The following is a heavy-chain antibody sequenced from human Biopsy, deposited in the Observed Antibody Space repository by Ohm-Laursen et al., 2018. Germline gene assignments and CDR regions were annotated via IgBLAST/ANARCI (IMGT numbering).Heavy chain of an antibody. V-gene: IGHV1-2*02. CDR2: IDTINGGT. D-gene: IGHD3-22*01. CDR3: TRGGYYYDSLAYYYWFDP. Sequence: SVKVSCKTSGYTFTDYFVHWVRQAPGQGLEWMGWIDTINGGTRSAQKFQGRVTMTRDTSISTAYIDLSSLRSDDTAVYYCTRGGYYYDSLAYYYWFDPWGQGTLVTVSS. J-gene: IGHJ5*02. CDR1: GYTFTDYF.